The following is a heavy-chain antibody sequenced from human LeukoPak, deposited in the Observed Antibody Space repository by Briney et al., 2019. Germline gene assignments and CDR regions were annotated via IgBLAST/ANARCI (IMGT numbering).Heavy chain of an antibody. CDR1: GFTFSSYA. D-gene: IGHD1-26*01. CDR3: ARDVSGSYYDY. V-gene: IGHV3-48*04. J-gene: IGHJ4*02. CDR2: ISSSGSTI. Sequence: GGSLRLSCAASGFTFSSYAMTWVRQAPGKGLEWVSYISSSGSTIYYADSVKGRFTISRDNAKNSLYLQMNSLRAEDTAVYYCARDVSGSYYDYWGQGTLVTVSS.